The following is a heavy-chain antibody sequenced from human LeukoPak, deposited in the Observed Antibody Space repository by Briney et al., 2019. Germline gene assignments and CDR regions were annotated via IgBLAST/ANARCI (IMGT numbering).Heavy chain of an antibody. J-gene: IGHJ6*02. D-gene: IGHD2-15*01. Sequence: GESLKISCKGSGYSFTSYRIGWVRQMPGKGLEWMGIIYPGDSDTRYSPSFQGQVTISADKSISTAYLQWSSLKASDTAMYYCARYCSGGSCYRDYYYGMDVWGQGTTVTVSS. V-gene: IGHV5-51*01. CDR2: IYPGDSDT. CDR1: GYSFTSYR. CDR3: ARYCSGGSCYRDYYYGMDV.